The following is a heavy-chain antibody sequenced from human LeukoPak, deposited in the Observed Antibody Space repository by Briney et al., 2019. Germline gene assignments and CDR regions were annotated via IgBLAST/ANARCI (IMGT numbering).Heavy chain of an antibody. CDR2: ISGSGGST. V-gene: IGHV3-23*01. CDR3: AKGIRFPVNQNYFDS. J-gene: IGHJ4*02. D-gene: IGHD3-3*02. Sequence: PGGSLRLSSAASGFTSSSYAMSWVRQAPGKGLEWVSVISGSGGSTNYADSVKGRFTISRDNSKNTLYLQMNSLRAEDTAVYYCAKGIRFPVNQNYFDSWGQGTLVTVSS. CDR1: GFTSSSYA.